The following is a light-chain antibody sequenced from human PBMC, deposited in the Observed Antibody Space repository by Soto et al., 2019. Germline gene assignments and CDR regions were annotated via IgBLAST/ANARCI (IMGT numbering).Light chain of an antibody. J-gene: IGKJ1*01. CDR3: HQYYSTPQT. CDR2: LAS. CDR1: QSVLLSSNNKNF. V-gene: IGKV4-1*01. Sequence: DIVMTQSPDSLAVSLGEKATINCKSSQSVLLSSNNKNFLAWYQQKPGQPPKLLIYLASTRESRVPDRCSGSGSGTDFTLTISSLQAADVAVYYCHQYYSTPQTFGKGIKVEI.